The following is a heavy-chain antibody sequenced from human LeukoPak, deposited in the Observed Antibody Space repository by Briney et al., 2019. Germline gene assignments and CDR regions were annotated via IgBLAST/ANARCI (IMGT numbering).Heavy chain of an antibody. V-gene: IGHV1-46*01. CDR2: INPSGGST. Sequence: ASVKVSCKASGYTFTSYYMHWVRQAPGQGLEWMGIINPSGGSTSYAQKFQGRVTMTRDTSTSTVYMELSSLRSDDTAVYYCARAIGDDSGYSSDAFDIWGQGTMVTVSS. CDR1: GYTFTSYY. D-gene: IGHD3-22*01. J-gene: IGHJ3*02. CDR3: ARAIGDDSGYSSDAFDI.